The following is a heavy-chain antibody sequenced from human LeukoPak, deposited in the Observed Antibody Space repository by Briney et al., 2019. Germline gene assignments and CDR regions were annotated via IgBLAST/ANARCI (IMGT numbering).Heavy chain of an antibody. CDR1: GFTFSSYA. D-gene: IGHD2-15*01. CDR2: ISGSGGST. J-gene: IGHJ4*02. V-gene: IGHV3-23*01. Sequence: GGSLRLSCAASGFTFSSYAMSWGRQAPGGGLEWVSAISGSGGSTYYADSVKGRFTISRDNSKNTLYLQMNSLRAEDTAVYYCAKDNRPKDIVVVVAARDWGQGTLVTVSS. CDR3: AKDNRPKDIVVVVAARD.